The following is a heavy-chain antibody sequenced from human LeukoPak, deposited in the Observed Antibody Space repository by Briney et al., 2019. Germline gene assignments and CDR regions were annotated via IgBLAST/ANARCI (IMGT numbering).Heavy chain of an antibody. CDR1: GGTFSSYA. D-gene: IGHD3-9*01. J-gene: IGHJ4*02. V-gene: IGHV1-69*05. Sequence: SVKVSCKASGGTFSSYAISWVRQAPGQGLEWMGGIIPIFGTANYAQKFQERVTITRDMSTSTAYMELSSLRSEDTAVYYCARGRYYDILTGYYIGYFDYWGQGTLVTVSS. CDR2: IIPIFGTA. CDR3: ARGRYYDILTGYYIGYFDY.